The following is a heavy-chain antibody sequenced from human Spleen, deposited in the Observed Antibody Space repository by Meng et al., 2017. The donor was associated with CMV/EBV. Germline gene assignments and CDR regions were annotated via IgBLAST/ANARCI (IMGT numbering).Heavy chain of an antibody. CDR2: IKQDGSEK. CDR1: GFTFSSYW. Sequence: GESLKISCAASGFTFSSYWMSWVRQAPGKGLEWVANIKQDGSEKYYVDSVKGRFTISRDNAKNSLYLQMNSLRAEDTAVYYCARDTVEWLVHPEGYYYYGMDVWGQGTTVTVSS. V-gene: IGHV3-7*01. D-gene: IGHD6-19*01. J-gene: IGHJ6*02. CDR3: ARDTVEWLVHPEGYYYYGMDV.